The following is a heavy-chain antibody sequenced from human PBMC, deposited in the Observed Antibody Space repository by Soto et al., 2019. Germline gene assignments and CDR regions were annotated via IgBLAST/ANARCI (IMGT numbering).Heavy chain of an antibody. CDR3: AKRRDSSGYYYFDY. D-gene: IGHD3-22*01. Sequence: SETLSLTCAVSGGSISSSNWWSWVRQPPGKGLEWIGEIYHSGSTNYNPSLKSRVTISVDKSKNQFSLRLTSVTAEDTAVYYCAKRRDSSGYYYFDYWGQGTLVTSPQ. CDR1: GGSISSSNW. CDR2: IYHSGST. V-gene: IGHV4-4*02. J-gene: IGHJ4*02.